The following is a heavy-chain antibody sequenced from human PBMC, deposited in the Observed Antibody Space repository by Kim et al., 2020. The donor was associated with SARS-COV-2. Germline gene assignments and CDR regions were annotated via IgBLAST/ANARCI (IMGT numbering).Heavy chain of an antibody. D-gene: IGHD2-15*01. V-gene: IGHV3-30*02. J-gene: IGHJ3*02. CDR3: AKSLDAVVVAATGDAFDI. Sequence: KGRFTISRDNSKNTLYLQMNSLRAEDTAVYYCAKSLDAVVVAATGDAFDIWGQATMVTVSS.